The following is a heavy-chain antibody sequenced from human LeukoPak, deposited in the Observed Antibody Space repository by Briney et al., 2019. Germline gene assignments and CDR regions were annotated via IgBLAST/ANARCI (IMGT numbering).Heavy chain of an antibody. D-gene: IGHD6-13*01. J-gene: IGHJ6*02. CDR2: INHSGST. Sequence: PSETLSLTCAVYGGSFSGYYWSWIRQPPGKGLEWIGEINHSGSTNYNPSLKSRVTISVDTSKNQFSLKLSSVTAADTAVYYCARARIAAAGNRYYYYYYYGMDVWGQGTTVTVSS. CDR3: ARARIAAAGNRYYYYYYYGMDV. CDR1: GGSFSGYY. V-gene: IGHV4-34*01.